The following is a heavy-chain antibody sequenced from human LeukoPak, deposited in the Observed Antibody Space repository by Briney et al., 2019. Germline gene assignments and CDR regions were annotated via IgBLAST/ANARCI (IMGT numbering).Heavy chain of an antibody. CDR3: AKWSGDYPSYYLDY. CDR2: IRSDGSSK. J-gene: IGHJ4*02. Sequence: GGSLRLSCAASGFTFRSYGLHLVRQAPGKGLEWVALIRSDGSSKNYADSVKGRFTISRDASKNTVYLQMNSLRAEDTAVYSCAKWSGDYPSYYLDYWGQGTLVTVSS. V-gene: IGHV3-30*02. CDR1: GFTFRSYG. D-gene: IGHD4-17*01.